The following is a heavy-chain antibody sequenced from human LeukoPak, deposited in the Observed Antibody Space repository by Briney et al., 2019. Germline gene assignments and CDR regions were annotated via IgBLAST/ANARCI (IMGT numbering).Heavy chain of an antibody. CDR1: SYSISSGSY. CDR3: ARVTYVDDMLYQYFDY. D-gene: IGHD4-17*01. CDR2: IFHSGNS. Sequence: PSETLSLTCAVSSYSISSGSYWGWIRQSPGKGLEGVGSIFHSGNSYYNPSLKSRLTMSADTSKNQFSLKLTSVTAADTALYYCARVTYVDDMLYQYFDYWGQGILVTVSS. J-gene: IGHJ4*02. V-gene: IGHV4-38-2*01.